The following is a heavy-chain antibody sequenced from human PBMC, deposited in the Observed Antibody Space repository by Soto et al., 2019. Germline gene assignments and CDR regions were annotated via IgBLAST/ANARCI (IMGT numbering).Heavy chain of an antibody. J-gene: IGHJ5*02. CDR2: ISSSGSTI. D-gene: IGHD4-17*01. CDR3: ASSYGDYVSWFDP. V-gene: IGHV3-11*01. Sequence: GRFMRLSRAASGFTFIYYYMRWIRQAPGKGLEWVSYISSSGSTIYYADSVKGRFTISRDNAKNSLYLQMNSLRAEDTAVYYCASSYGDYVSWFDPWGQGTLVTVSS. CDR1: GFTFIYYY.